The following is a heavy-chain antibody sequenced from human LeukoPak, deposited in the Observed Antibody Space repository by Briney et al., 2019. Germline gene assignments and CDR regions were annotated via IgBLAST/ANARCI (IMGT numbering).Heavy chain of an antibody. J-gene: IGHJ4*02. CDR2: IWYDGSNK. V-gene: IGHV3-33*01. D-gene: IGHD4-17*01. Sequence: PGRSLRLSCAASGFTFNSYDMHWIRQAPGKGLEWVALIWYDGSNKYYPDSVKGRFTISRDNSKNTLYLQMNSLRAEDTAVYYCARLTVTYYFDYWGQGTLVTVSS. CDR3: ARLTVTYYFDY. CDR1: GFTFNSYD.